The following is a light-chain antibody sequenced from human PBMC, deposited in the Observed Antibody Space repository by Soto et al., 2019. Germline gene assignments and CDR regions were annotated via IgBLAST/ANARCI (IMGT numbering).Light chain of an antibody. CDR2: EDN. V-gene: IGLV6-57*01. CDR3: QSYDSSNWV. CDR1: SGSIASNS. Sequence: NFMLTQPHSVSESPGKTVTISCTRSSGSIASNSVQWYQQRPGSSPTTVIYEDNQTTSGVPDRFSGSIDSSSNSASLTISGLKTEDEADYSCQSYDSSNWVFGGGTKLTVL. J-gene: IGLJ3*02.